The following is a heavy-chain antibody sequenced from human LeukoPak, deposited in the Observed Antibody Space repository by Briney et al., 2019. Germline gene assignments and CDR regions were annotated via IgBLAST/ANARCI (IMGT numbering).Heavy chain of an antibody. J-gene: IGHJ4*02. D-gene: IGHD3-10*01. CDR1: NSSISTYY. Sequence: SETLSLTCAVSNSSISTYYWTWIRQAPGNGLEWIGYVDSRGNSNYNPSLKSRVTISLDSSRKQFSLRVTSVTAADTAVYYCAAGAPKFLHLIYWGQGTLVTVPS. V-gene: IGHV4-59*01. CDR2: VDSRGNS. CDR3: AAGAPKFLHLIY.